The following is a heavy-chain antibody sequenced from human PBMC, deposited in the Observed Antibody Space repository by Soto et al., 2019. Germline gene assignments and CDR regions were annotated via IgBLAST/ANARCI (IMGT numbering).Heavy chain of an antibody. CDR3: AKSPRGEMATY. D-gene: IGHD5-12*01. Sequence: QVQLVQSGGEVKKPGASVTVSCKASVYTFINYHITWVRQAPGQGLEWMAWINTYNGMTDYAQRFQGRVTMTRDTSTSTAYMELRNLGSDDTAVYCCAKSPRGEMATYWGQGTRVTVSS. CDR1: VYTFINYH. V-gene: IGHV1-18*01. J-gene: IGHJ4*02. CDR2: INTYNGMT.